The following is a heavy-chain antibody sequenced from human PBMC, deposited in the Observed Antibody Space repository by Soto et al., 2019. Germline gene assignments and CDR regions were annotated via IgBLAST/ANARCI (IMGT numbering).Heavy chain of an antibody. J-gene: IGHJ4*02. Sequence: EVQILQSGGGLEQPGGSLSLSCAASGFTFSNYAMSWIRQAPGKGLEWVSTIRETSNTYYADSVRGRFATSRDNSENTLYLQMSSLRAEDTAVYYCAKQQMGVIRALDYWGQGTLVTVSS. CDR3: AKQQMGVIRALDY. D-gene: IGHD1-26*01. CDR1: GFTFSNYA. CDR2: IRETSNT. V-gene: IGHV3-23*01.